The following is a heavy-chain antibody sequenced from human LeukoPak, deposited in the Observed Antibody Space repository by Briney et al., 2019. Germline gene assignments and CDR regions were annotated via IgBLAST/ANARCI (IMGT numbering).Heavy chain of an antibody. Sequence: GGSLRLSCAASGFTFSDYNMNWVRQVPGKGLESVSYMSRSGDIIYYADSVKGRFTISRDNAKNSLYPQMNSLRAEDTAVYYCAKVGGGATTGYYYYYMDVWGKGTTVTISS. J-gene: IGHJ6*03. V-gene: IGHV3-48*01. CDR3: AKVGGGATTGYYYYYMDV. CDR2: MSRSGDII. D-gene: IGHD1-26*01. CDR1: GFTFSDYN.